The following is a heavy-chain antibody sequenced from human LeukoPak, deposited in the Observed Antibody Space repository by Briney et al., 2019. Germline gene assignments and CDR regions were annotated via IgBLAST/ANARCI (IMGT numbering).Heavy chain of an antibody. D-gene: IGHD3-22*01. CDR3: AKFYDSVERLYYFDY. Sequence: GGSLRLSCAASGFTFSSYSMNWVRQAPGKGLEWVSAISGSGGTTYYADSVKGRFTISRDNSKNTLYLQMNSLRAEDTAVYYCAKFYDSVERLYYFDYWGQGTLVTVSS. CDR2: ISGSGGTT. V-gene: IGHV3-23*01. CDR1: GFTFSSYS. J-gene: IGHJ4*02.